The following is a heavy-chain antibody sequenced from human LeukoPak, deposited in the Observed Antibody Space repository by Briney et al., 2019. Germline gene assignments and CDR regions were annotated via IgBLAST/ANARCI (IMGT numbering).Heavy chain of an antibody. V-gene: IGHV4-39*01. CDR3: ARHVFWSGVGFDP. D-gene: IGHD3-10*01. CDR2: IYYSGST. CDR1: GGSITSSNYY. Sequence: SETLSLTCTVSGGSITSSNYYWGWIRQPPGKGLEWIGGIYYSGSTYYNPSLKSRVTISVDTSKNQFSLKLSSVTAADTAVYYCARHVFWSGVGFDPWGQGTLVTVSS. J-gene: IGHJ5*02.